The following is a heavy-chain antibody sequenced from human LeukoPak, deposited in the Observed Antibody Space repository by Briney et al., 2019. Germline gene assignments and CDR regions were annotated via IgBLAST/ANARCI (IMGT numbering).Heavy chain of an antibody. Sequence: GGTLRLSCAASGFTFSTYGMSWVRQAPGKGLEWVSAVSSTGGTTYYADSVKGRFTISRDNSKNTLFLQINSLRAEDTAVYYCASYGFGNAFDIWGQGTMVTVSS. J-gene: IGHJ3*02. CDR3: ASYGFGNAFDI. V-gene: IGHV3-23*01. CDR2: VSSTGGTT. CDR1: GFTFSTYG. D-gene: IGHD3-10*01.